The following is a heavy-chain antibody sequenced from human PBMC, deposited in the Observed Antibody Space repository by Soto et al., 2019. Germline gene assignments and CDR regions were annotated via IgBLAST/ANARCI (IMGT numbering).Heavy chain of an antibody. Sequence: SVKVSCKASGGTFSSYAISGVRQAPGQGLEWMGGIIPIFGTANYAQKFQGRVTITADESTSTAYMELSSLRSEDTAVYYCARDGSGSYHYYYYGMDVWGQGTTVTVSS. J-gene: IGHJ6*02. D-gene: IGHD3-10*01. CDR2: IIPIFGTA. V-gene: IGHV1-69*13. CDR1: GGTFSSYA. CDR3: ARDGSGSYHYYYYGMDV.